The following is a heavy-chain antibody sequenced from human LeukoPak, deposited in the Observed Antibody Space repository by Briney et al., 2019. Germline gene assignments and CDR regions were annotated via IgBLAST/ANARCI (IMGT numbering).Heavy chain of an antibody. V-gene: IGHV5-51*01. Sequence: GESLKISCKGSGYSFTSYWIGWVRQMPGKGLEWMGIIYPGDSDTRYSPSFQGQVTISADKSISTAYLQWSSLKASDTAMYYCARHGSRPGHSSGYPRYRGQGTLVTVSS. D-gene: IGHD3-22*01. CDR2: IYPGDSDT. CDR3: ARHGSRPGHSSGYPRY. CDR1: GYSFTSYW. J-gene: IGHJ4*02.